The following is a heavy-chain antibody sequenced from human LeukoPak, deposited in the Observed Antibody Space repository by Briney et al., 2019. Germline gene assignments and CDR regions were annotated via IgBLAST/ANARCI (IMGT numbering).Heavy chain of an antibody. CDR2: ISYHGSNK. J-gene: IGHJ4*02. CDR1: GFTFSSYS. Sequence: GRSLRLSCAASGFTFSSYSMHWVRQAPGKGLEWLTLISYHGSNKEYTDSVKGRFTISRDNSKNTLFLQMNSLRTEDTAIYFCARSPERLGQGYLDSWGQGTLVTVPS. D-gene: IGHD3/OR15-3a*01. V-gene: IGHV3-30*04. CDR3: ARSPERLGQGYLDS.